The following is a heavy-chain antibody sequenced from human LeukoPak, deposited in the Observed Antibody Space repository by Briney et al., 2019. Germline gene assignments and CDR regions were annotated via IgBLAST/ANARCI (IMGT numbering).Heavy chain of an antibody. J-gene: IGHJ4*02. V-gene: IGHV3-21*01. D-gene: IGHD2-2*01. CDR3: ARVGAGSSTRFYSIAY. CDR1: GFPFSTYT. Sequence: PGGSLPLTCAASGFPFSTYTVTWVRQAPGKGLEWVSSISSTSSNKYYADSVTGRFTISRYNAKNSLNLQINSLRADDTAMYFCARVGAGSSTRFYSIAYWSRQSLVTVSS. CDR2: ISSTSSNK.